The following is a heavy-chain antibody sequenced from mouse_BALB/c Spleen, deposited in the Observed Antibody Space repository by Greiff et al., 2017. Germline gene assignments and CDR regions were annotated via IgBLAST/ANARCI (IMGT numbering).Heavy chain of an antibody. Sequence: EVKLMESGGGLVQPGGSLKLSCAASGFTFSSYGMSWVRQTPDKRLELVATINSNGGSTYYPDSVKGRFTISRDNAKNTLYLQMSSLKSEDTAMYYWARRTGGGFDYWGQGTTLTVSS. CDR1: GFTFSSYG. D-gene: IGHD3-1*01. CDR3: ARRTGGGFDY. J-gene: IGHJ2*01. CDR2: INSNGGST. V-gene: IGHV5-6-3*01.